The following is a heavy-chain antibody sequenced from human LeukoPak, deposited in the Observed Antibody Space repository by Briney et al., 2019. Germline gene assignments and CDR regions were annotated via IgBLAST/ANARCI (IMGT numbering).Heavy chain of an antibody. Sequence: SETLSLTCAVYGQSLHNHFWSWIRQAPGEGLEWIGEIGDGEATNFNPSLKTRVTISADRSKNQFFLTLGSVSAADTAVYFCVRDHIAVGPAAKKDALDFWGQGTAVTVSS. V-gene: IGHV4-34*01. CDR2: IGDGEAT. CDR3: VRDHIAVGPAAKKDALDF. CDR1: GQSLHNHF. D-gene: IGHD2-2*01. J-gene: IGHJ3*01.